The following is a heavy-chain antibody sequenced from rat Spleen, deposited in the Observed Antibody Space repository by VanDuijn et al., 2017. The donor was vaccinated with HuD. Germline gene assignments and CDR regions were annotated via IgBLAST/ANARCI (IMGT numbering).Heavy chain of an antibody. CDR2: ITNASGRT. CDR1: GFTFNNYW. Sequence: EVQLVESGGGLVQPGGSLKLSCVASGFTFNNYWMTWIRQAPGKGLEWVASITNASGRTYYPDSVKGRFTISRDTAQNTLYLQMDSLRSEDTATYYCARHGTPGWFAYWGQGTLVTVSS. J-gene: IGHJ3*01. D-gene: IGHD1-12*02. V-gene: IGHV5-31*01. CDR3: ARHGTPGWFAY.